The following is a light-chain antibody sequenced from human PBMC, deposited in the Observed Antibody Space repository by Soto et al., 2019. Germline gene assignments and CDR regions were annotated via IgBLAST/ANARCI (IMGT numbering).Light chain of an antibody. CDR2: ATS. CDR3: QQVNSYPLT. V-gene: IGKV1-9*01. CDR1: QDIANY. J-gene: IGKJ4*01. Sequence: IQLTQSPSFLSASVGDRGTITCRASQDIANYLVWYQQKPGKAPKFLIYATSTFQSGVPSRFSGGGSGTEFTLTISSPQPEDFATYYCQQVNSYPLTFGGGTKVDIK.